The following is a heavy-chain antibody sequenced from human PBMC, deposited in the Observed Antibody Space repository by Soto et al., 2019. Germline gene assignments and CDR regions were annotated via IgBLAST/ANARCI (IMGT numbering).Heavy chain of an antibody. J-gene: IGHJ6*02. CDR2: IYYSGST. Sequence: SETLSLTCTVSGGSISSSIYYWGWIRHPPGKGLEWIGSIYYSGSTYYNPSLKSRVTISVDTSKNQFSLKLSSVTAADTAVYYCASLSGDFWSGYYPLLTMDYYYGMDVWGQGTTVTVSS. D-gene: IGHD3-3*01. V-gene: IGHV4-39*01. CDR3: ASLSGDFWSGYYPLLTMDYYYGMDV. CDR1: GGSISSSIYY.